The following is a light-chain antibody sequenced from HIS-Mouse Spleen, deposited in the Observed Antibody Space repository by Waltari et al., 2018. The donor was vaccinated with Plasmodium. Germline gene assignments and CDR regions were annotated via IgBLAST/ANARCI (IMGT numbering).Light chain of an antibody. CDR1: QSGSSN. Sequence: EIVMTQSPATLSVYPGETATLSRRARQSGSSNLDWYQKKPGQAPRLLIYGASTRATGIPARFSGSGSGTEFTLTISSLQSEDFAVYYCQQYNNWSFTFGPGTKVDIK. CDR3: QQYNNWSFT. J-gene: IGKJ3*01. V-gene: IGKV3-15*01. CDR2: GAS.